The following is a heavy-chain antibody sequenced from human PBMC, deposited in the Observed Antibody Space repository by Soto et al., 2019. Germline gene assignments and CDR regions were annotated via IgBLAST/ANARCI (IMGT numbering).Heavy chain of an antibody. CDR2: IIPVFGTA. CDR3: AGRNKYYDSSSYYSHFGY. J-gene: IGHJ4*02. Sequence: QGQLVQSGAEVKKPGSSVKVSCKASGGTFSSYAISWVRQAPGQGLEWMRWIIPVFGTATYAQKFQGSVKITADESTSPAYMELSSLRSEDTAVYYCAGRNKYYDSSSYYSHFGYWGQGALVAVST. D-gene: IGHD3-22*01. V-gene: IGHV1-69*01. CDR1: GGTFSSYA.